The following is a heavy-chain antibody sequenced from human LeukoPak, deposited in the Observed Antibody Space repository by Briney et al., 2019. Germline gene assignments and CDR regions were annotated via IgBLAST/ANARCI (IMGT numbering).Heavy chain of an antibody. CDR3: ARDLYGSDYYMDV. D-gene: IGHD3-10*01. V-gene: IGHV4-4*07. CDR1: GGSISSHY. Sequence: PSETLSLTCTVSGGSISSHYWSWIRQPAGKGLEWIGRLYTSGSTKYNPSLWSRVTISVDRSKNQLSLKLSSVTAADTAVYYCARDLYGSDYYMDVWGKGTTVTVSS. CDR2: LYTSGST. J-gene: IGHJ6*03.